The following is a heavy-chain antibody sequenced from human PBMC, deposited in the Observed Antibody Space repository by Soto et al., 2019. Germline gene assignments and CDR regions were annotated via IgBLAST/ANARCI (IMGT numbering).Heavy chain of an antibody. CDR1: GGTFSSYA. J-gene: IGHJ4*02. Sequence: QVQLVQSGAEVKKPGSSVKVSCKASGGTFSSYAISWVRQAPGHGLEWMGGIIPIFGTANYAQKFQGRVTITADESTSTAYMELSSLRSEDTAEYYCAYSKLVRGVISPTGWYFDYWGQGTLFTFAS. D-gene: IGHD3-10*01. CDR2: IIPIFGTA. CDR3: AYSKLVRGVISPTGWYFDY. V-gene: IGHV1-69*01.